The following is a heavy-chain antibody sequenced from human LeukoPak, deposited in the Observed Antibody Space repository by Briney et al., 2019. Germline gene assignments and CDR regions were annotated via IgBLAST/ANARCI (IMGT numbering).Heavy chain of an antibody. CDR1: GGSISSGGYY. V-gene: IGHV4-31*03. Sequence: SQTLSLTCTVSGGSISSGGYYWSWIRQHPGKGLEWIGYIYYSGSTYYNPSLKSRVIISVDTSKNQFSLKLSSVTAADTAVYYCASGPRNWFDPWGQGTLVTVSS. CDR2: IYYSGST. CDR3: ASGPRNWFDP. J-gene: IGHJ5*02.